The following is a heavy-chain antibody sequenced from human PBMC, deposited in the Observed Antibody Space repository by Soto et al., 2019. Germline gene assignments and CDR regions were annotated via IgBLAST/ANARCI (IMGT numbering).Heavy chain of an antibody. V-gene: IGHV4-34*01. CDR1: GGSFSGYY. CDR3: AREAGTDIVVVPAAHIPRRNHEAFDI. Sequence: SETLSLTCAVYGGSFSGYYWSWIRQPPGKGLEWIGEINHSGSTNYNPSLKSRVTISVDTSKNQFSLKLSSVTAADTAVYYCAREAGTDIVVVPAAHIPRRNHEAFDIWGQGTMVTVSS. J-gene: IGHJ3*02. CDR2: INHSGST. D-gene: IGHD2-2*01.